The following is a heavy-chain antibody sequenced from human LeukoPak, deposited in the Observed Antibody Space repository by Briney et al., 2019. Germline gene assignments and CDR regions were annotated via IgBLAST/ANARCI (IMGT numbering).Heavy chain of an antibody. D-gene: IGHD6-19*01. V-gene: IGHV1-18*01. Sequence: ASVKVSCKAPGNXFSNYGMSWVRQAPGQGLKWMGWISGFNGYTRYAQNLQGRVTMTTETSTSTAYMELRSLISDDTAVYYCARDQGYTSEWLDYWGQGTLVTVSS. CDR3: ARDQGYTSEWLDY. CDR2: ISGFNGYT. J-gene: IGHJ4*02. CDR1: GNXFSNYG.